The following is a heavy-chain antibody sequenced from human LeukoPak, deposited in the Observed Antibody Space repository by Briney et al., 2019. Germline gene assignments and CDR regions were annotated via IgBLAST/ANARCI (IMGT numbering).Heavy chain of an antibody. CDR2: ISYDGSNK. Sequence: GGSLRLSCAASGLTFSSYAMHWVRQAPGKGLEWVAVISYDGSNKYYADSVKGRFTISRDNSKNTLYLQMNSLRAEDTAVYYCARDRSGDYWGQGTLVTVSS. CDR1: GLTFSSYA. D-gene: IGHD3-3*01. CDR3: ARDRSGDY. J-gene: IGHJ4*02. V-gene: IGHV3-30-3*01.